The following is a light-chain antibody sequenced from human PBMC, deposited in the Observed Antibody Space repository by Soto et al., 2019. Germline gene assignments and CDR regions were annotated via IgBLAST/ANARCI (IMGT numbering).Light chain of an antibody. CDR1: QGISSY. CDR3: QQLNSYPQT. V-gene: IGKV1-9*01. CDR2: AAS. J-gene: IGKJ4*01. Sequence: IQLTHSPSSLSASVGDRVTITCRASQGISSYLAWYQQKPGKAPKLLIYAASTLQSGVPSRFSGSGSGTDFTLTISSLQPEDFATYYCQQLNSYPQTFGGGTKVDIK.